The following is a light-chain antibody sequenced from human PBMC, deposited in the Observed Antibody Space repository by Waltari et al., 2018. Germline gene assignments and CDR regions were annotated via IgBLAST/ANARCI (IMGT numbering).Light chain of an antibody. Sequence: DIQMTQSPPSVSASVGDRVTITCRTTQTISTYLNWYQYKPGKDPNLRNFAASRLHSGVPSRFSGSGSGTVFTLTNSSLQREDFASYYCQQTYRTPATFGHGT. CDR3: QQTYRTPAT. V-gene: IGKV1-39*01. CDR2: AAS. J-gene: IGKJ1*01. CDR1: QTISTY.